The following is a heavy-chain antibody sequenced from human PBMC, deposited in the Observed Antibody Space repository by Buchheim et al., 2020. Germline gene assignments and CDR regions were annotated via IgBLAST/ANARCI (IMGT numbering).Heavy chain of an antibody. Sequence: EVQLVESGGGLVQPGGSLRLSCAASGFTFSSYWMSWVRQAPGKGLEWVANIKQDGSEKYYVDSVKGRFTISRDNATNSLYLQMNSLRAEDTAVYYCARVGLGLLRDPYYFDYWGQGTL. V-gene: IGHV3-7*01. CDR3: ARVGLGLLRDPYYFDY. CDR1: GFTFSSYW. J-gene: IGHJ4*02. CDR2: IKQDGSEK. D-gene: IGHD1-26*01.